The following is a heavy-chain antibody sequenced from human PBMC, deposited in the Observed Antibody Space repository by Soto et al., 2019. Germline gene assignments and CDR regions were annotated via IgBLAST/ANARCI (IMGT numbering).Heavy chain of an antibody. Sequence: GGSLRLSCAASGFTFSSYAMHWVRRAPGKGLEWVAVISYDGSNKYYADSVKGRFTISRDNSKNTLYLQMNSLRAEDTAVYYCARGAIWYYYDSSELDGDYWSQGTLVTVSS. CDR2: ISYDGSNK. D-gene: IGHD3-22*01. V-gene: IGHV3-30-3*01. J-gene: IGHJ4*02. CDR3: ARGAIWYYYDSSELDGDY. CDR1: GFTFSSYA.